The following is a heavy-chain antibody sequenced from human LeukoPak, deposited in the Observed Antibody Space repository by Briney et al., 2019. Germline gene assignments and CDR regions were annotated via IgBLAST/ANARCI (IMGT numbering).Heavy chain of an antibody. CDR1: GFTFSSNV. Sequence: GGSLRLSCAASGFTFSSNVMSWVRRAPGKGLEWVSSITGSGGSIYYADSVKGRFTSSRDNSKNTLYLQMSSLRAEDTAVYYCAKRGAEVGQTVAPGDYWGQGTLVTVSS. CDR3: AKRGAEVGQTVAPGDY. D-gene: IGHD1-26*01. J-gene: IGHJ4*02. V-gene: IGHV3-23*01. CDR2: ITGSGGSI.